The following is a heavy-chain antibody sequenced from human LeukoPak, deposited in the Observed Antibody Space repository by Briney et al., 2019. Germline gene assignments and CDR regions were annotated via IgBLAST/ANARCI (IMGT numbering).Heavy chain of an antibody. D-gene: IGHD3-10*01. V-gene: IGHV1-18*01. CDR2: ISAYNGNT. Sequence: ASVKVSCKASGYTFTSYGISWVRQAPGQGLEWVGWISAYNGNTNYAQKLQGRVTMTTDTSTSTAYMELRGLRSDDTAVYYCARALVTMVRGVLAPGAFDIWGQGTMVTVSS. J-gene: IGHJ3*02. CDR1: GYTFTSYG. CDR3: ARALVTMVRGVLAPGAFDI.